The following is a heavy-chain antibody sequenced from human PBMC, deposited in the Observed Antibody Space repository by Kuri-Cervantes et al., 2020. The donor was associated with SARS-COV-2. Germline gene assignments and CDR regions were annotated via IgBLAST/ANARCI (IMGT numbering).Heavy chain of an antibody. J-gene: IGHJ4*02. CDR1: GFAFSNAW. CDR2: INPDGSYT. V-gene: IGHV3-74*01. Sequence: GESLKISCAASGFAFSNAWMNWGRQAPGKGLVWVSRINPDGSYTNNADSVKGRFTRARDKAKNLLFLQMNSLGAEETAVYYCVRYGDYWNFDYWGQGTLVTVSS. D-gene: IGHD5-12*01. CDR3: VRYGDYWNFDY.